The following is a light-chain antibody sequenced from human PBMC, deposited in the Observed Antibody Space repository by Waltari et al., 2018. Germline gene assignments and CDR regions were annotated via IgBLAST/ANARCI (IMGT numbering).Light chain of an antibody. J-gene: IGLJ2*01. V-gene: IGLV3-1*01. CDR3: QAWDSSVV. CDR2: QDS. CDR1: KLGEKY. Sequence: SYELTQPPSVSVSPGQPASITCSGDKLGEKYACWYQQKPGQSPVLVIYQDSKWPSGIPERFSGSNSGNTATLTISGTQAMDEADYYCQAWDSSVVFGGGTKLTVL.